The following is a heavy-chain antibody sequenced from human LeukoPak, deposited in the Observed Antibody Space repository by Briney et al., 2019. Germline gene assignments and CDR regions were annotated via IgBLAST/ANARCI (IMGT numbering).Heavy chain of an antibody. J-gene: IGHJ4*02. Sequence: SETLSLTCTVSGGSISSSSYYWGWIHQPPGKGLEWIGSIYYSGSTYYNPSLKSRVTISVDTSKNQFSLKLSSVTAADTAVYYCARPPPLYYGSADYYFDYWGQGTLVTVSS. CDR1: GGSISSSSYY. D-gene: IGHD3-10*01. V-gene: IGHV4-39*01. CDR2: IYYSGST. CDR3: ARPPPLYYGSADYYFDY.